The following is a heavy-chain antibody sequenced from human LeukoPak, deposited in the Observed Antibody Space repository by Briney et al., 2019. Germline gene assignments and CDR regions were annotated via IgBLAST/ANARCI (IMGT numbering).Heavy chain of an antibody. V-gene: IGHV1-2*04. D-gene: IGHD5-18*01. CDR2: INPNSGGT. CDR1: GYTLTELS. Sequence: ASVKVSCKVSGYTLTELSMHWVRQAPGKGLEWMGWINPNSGGTNYAQKFQGWVTMTRDTSISTAYMELSRLRSDDTAVYYCARGDRGHTAMVSDYWGQGTLVTVSS. CDR3: ARGDRGHTAMVSDY. J-gene: IGHJ4*02.